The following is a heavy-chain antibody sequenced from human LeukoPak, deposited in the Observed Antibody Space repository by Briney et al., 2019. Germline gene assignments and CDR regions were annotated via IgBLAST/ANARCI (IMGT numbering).Heavy chain of an antibody. J-gene: IGHJ5*02. CDR1: GGSISSSSYY. Sequence: SETLSLTCTVSGGSISSSSYYWGWIRQPPGKGLEWIGTIYYSGSTSYNPSLKSRVTISVDTSKNQFSLKLSSVTAADTAVYYCARENHYSRTSGWFDPWGQGTLVTVSS. CDR2: IYYSGST. V-gene: IGHV4-39*02. D-gene: IGHD4-11*01. CDR3: ARENHYSRTSGWFDP.